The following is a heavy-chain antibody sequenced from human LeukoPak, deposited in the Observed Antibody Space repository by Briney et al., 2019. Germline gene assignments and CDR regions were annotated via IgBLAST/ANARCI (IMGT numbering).Heavy chain of an antibody. Sequence: SVKVSCKASRGTFSSYAISWVRQAPGQGLEWLGGIIPMFGTAIYAQKFQGRVTITADESTSTAYLELSSLRSEDTAVYYCARDRPGRHCSSTRCFTASPFDPWGQGTLVTVSS. CDR3: ARDRPGRHCSSTRCFTASPFDP. D-gene: IGHD2-2*02. CDR2: IIPMFGTA. V-gene: IGHV1-69*13. CDR1: RGTFSSYA. J-gene: IGHJ5*02.